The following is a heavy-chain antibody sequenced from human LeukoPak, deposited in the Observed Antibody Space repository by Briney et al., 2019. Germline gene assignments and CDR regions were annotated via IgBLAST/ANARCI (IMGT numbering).Heavy chain of an antibody. J-gene: IGHJ4*02. CDR1: GYTFTGYY. D-gene: IGHD3-3*01. Sequence: GASVKVSCKASGYTFTGYYIHWVRQAPGQGLEWMGRINPNSGGTNYAQKLEGRVTMTRDTSISTAYMELSRLRSDDTAVYYCARDLEGAIWDYDYSGQGTLVTVSS. CDR3: ARDLEGAIWDYDY. CDR2: INPNSGGT. V-gene: IGHV1-2*06.